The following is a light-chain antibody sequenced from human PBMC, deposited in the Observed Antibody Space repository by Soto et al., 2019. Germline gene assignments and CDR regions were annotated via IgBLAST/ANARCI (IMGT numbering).Light chain of an antibody. CDR3: GAYTSSTTLVV. Sequence: QSALTQPASVSGSPGQSITISCTGTSSDIGGYTYVSWYQQHPGKAPKLIIYDVSNRPATISDRFSGSKSGNSASLTISGLQAEDEADYFCGAYTSSTTLVVFGGVTNLTVL. V-gene: IGLV2-14*03. CDR2: DVS. J-gene: IGLJ2*01. CDR1: SSDIGGYTY.